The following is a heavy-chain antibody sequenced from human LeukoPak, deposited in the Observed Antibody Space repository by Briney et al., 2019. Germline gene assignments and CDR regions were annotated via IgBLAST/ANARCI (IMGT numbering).Heavy chain of an antibody. J-gene: IGHJ4*02. CDR1: GGSISSFY. CDR2: VYYNGDT. Sequence: SETLSLTCTVSGGSISSFYWSWIRQSPGRGLEWIGYVYYNGDTRYNSSLSSRVTISVDTSKNQFSLRLSSVTAADTAVYYCARDGTGGSYGVDCWGQGTLVTVSS. CDR3: ARDGTGGSYGVDC. V-gene: IGHV4-59*01. D-gene: IGHD3/OR15-3a*01.